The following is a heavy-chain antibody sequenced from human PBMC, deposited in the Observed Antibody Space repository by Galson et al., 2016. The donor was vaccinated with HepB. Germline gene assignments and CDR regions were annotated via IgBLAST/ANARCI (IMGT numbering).Heavy chain of an antibody. D-gene: IGHD3-16*01. CDR2: ITSSGSYK. V-gene: IGHV3-21*06. J-gene: IGHJ5*01. CDR3: ARDPAMGENWFDS. Sequence: SLRLSCAVSGFTLSSYTVDWVRQAPGKGLEWVSSITSSGSYKYYADSVRGRFTISRDNAKNSVYLQMDSLRADDTAVYYCARDPAMGENWFDSWGQGTLVTVSS. CDR1: GFTLSSYT.